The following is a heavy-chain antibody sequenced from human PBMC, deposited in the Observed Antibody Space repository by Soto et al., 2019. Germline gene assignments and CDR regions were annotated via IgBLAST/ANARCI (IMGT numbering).Heavy chain of an antibody. D-gene: IGHD3-10*01. CDR3: ARLPGVRGVFDGFNV. Sequence: LRICCNASGYSFACYWIGWLRQMPVKGLDWMGVIYPGDSDTRYSPSFHGQVTISADKSISTAYLQWSSLKASDTAMYFCARLPGVRGVFDGFNVWGQGTMVTVSS. J-gene: IGHJ3*01. V-gene: IGHV5-51*01. CDR2: IYPGDSDT. CDR1: GYSFACYW.